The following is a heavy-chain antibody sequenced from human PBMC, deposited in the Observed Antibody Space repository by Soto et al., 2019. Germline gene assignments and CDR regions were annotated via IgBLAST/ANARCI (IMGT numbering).Heavy chain of an antibody. D-gene: IGHD6-6*01. Sequence: PGGSLRLSCVASGFTFSSFAMAWVRQAPGKGLEWVSVVGSDGGGIQYADAVKGRFTVSRNTSRATLYLQMNSLRVEDTAVYYCAKYESPQATRIFDSWGRGSQVTVSS. CDR2: VGSDGGGI. V-gene: IGHV3-23*01. J-gene: IGHJ4*02. CDR1: GFTFSSFA. CDR3: AKYESPQATRIFDS.